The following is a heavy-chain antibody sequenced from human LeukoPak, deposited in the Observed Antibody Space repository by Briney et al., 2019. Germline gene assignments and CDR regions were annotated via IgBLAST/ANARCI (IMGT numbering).Heavy chain of an antibody. Sequence: GGSLRLSCAASGFTFSSYWMSWVRQAPGKGLEWVANIKQDGSEKYYVDSVKGRFTISRDNAKNSLYLQMNSLRAEDTAVYYCARGYKRLRYFDWLGAFDIWGQGTMVTVSS. D-gene: IGHD3-9*01. CDR1: GFTFSSYW. J-gene: IGHJ3*02. CDR2: IKQDGSEK. V-gene: IGHV3-7*01. CDR3: ARGYKRLRYFDWLGAFDI.